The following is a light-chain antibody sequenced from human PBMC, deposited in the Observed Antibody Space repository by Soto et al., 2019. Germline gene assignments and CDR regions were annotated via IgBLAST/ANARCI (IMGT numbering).Light chain of an antibody. Sequence: QSALTQPASVSGSPGQSITISCTGTSSDVGGYNYVSWYQQHPGKAPKLMNYEVSNRPSRVSNRFSGSKSGNTASLTISGLQAEDEADYYCSSYTRSSTSYCFGTGTKVTGL. CDR1: SSDVGGYNY. J-gene: IGLJ1*01. CDR3: SSYTRSSTSYC. CDR2: EVS. V-gene: IGLV2-14*01.